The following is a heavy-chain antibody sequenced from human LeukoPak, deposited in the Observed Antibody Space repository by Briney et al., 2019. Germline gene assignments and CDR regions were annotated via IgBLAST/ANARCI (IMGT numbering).Heavy chain of an antibody. CDR2: INHSGST. Sequence: PSETMSLTCAVYGGSFSGYYWSWIRQPPGKGLEWIGAINHSGSTNYNPSLKSRVTISVDTSKNQFSLKLSPVTAADMAVYYCARGRVTMVRGVTRGNWFDPWGQGSLVTVSS. CDR1: GGSFSGYY. D-gene: IGHD3-10*01. V-gene: IGHV4-34*01. CDR3: ARGRVTMVRGVTRGNWFDP. J-gene: IGHJ5*02.